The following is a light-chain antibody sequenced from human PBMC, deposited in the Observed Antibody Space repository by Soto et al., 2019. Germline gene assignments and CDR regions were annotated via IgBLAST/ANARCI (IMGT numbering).Light chain of an antibody. CDR2: SVS. J-gene: IGLJ3*02. CDR1: SSDVGGYNY. CDR3: CSYAGSYTWV. V-gene: IGLV2-11*01. Sequence: QSALTQPRSVSGSPGQSVTISCTGTSSDVGGYNYVSWYQQHPGKAPKLMIYSVSKRPSGLPDRFSGSKSGNTASLTISGLQAEDEADYYCCSYAGSYTWVFGGGTKLTVL.